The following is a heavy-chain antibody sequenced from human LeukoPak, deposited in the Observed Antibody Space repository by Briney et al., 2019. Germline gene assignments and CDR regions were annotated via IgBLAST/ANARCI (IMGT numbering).Heavy chain of an antibody. CDR1: GFTFSDYW. J-gene: IGHJ4*02. D-gene: IGHD3-3*01. V-gene: IGHV3-7*01. Sequence: QPGGSLRLSCAASGFTFSDYWISWIRQAPGKGLEWVANIKGDGSDKYYVDSVKGRFTISRDNAKNSLYLQMNSLRAEDTAVYYCARDMEFWSGSDYWGQGTMVTVSS. CDR2: IKGDGSDK. CDR3: ARDMEFWSGSDY.